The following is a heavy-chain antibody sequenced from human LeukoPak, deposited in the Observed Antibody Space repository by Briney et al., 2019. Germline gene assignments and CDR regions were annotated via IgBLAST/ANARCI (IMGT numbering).Heavy chain of an antibody. CDR3: ARSSLTGGWFDP. Sequence: KASETLSLTCSVSGDSIRTYYWSWIRQPPGKGLEWIGYIIDTGSTNYKPSLKTRLTMSVDVSKNQISLKLSSATAADTAVYYCARSSLTGGWFDPWGQGTLVTVSS. CDR1: GDSIRTYY. J-gene: IGHJ5*02. D-gene: IGHD7-27*01. CDR2: IIDTGST. V-gene: IGHV4-59*01.